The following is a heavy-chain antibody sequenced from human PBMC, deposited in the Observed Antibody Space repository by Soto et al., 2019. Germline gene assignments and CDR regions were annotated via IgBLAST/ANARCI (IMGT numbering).Heavy chain of an antibody. D-gene: IGHD1-7*01. CDR2: IYPGDSDT. Sequence: VESLKISFKGSGYSFTSYWIGWVRQMPGKGLEWMGIIYPGDSDTRYSPSFQGQVTISADKSISTAYLQWSSLKASDTAMYYCAYITGTTGDAFDIWGQGTMVTVSS. J-gene: IGHJ3*02. CDR3: AYITGTTGDAFDI. CDR1: GYSFTSYW. V-gene: IGHV5-51*01.